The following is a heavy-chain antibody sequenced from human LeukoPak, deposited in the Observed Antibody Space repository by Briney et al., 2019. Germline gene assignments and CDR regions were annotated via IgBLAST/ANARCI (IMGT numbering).Heavy chain of an antibody. CDR2: IKSKTDGGTT. CDR1: GFTFSNAW. Sequence: GGSLRLSCAASGFTFSNAWMSWVRQAPGKGLEWVGRIKSKTDGGTTDYAAPVKGRFTISRDDSKNTLYLQMNSLKTEDTAVYYCTTDPPPYYDILTGYRAPDHLPYVWGQGTLVTVSS. J-gene: IGHJ4*02. CDR3: TTDPPPYYDILTGYRAPDHLPYV. V-gene: IGHV3-15*01. D-gene: IGHD3-9*01.